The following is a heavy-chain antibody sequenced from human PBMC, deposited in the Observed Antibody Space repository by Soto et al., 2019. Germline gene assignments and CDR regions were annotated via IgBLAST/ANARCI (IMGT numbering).Heavy chain of an antibody. Sequence: QVQLVQSGAEVKKPGSSVKVSCKGPGGTFSSNAISWVRQAPGQGLEWMGGIIPIFGTANYAQKFQGRVTITADESTSTVYMELSSLRSEDTAVYYCARSQGGSSSLDIYYYYYYGMDVWGQGTTVTVSS. J-gene: IGHJ6*02. CDR1: GGTFSSNA. CDR3: ARSQGGSSSLDIYYYYYYGMDV. V-gene: IGHV1-69*01. CDR2: IIPIFGTA. D-gene: IGHD2-15*01.